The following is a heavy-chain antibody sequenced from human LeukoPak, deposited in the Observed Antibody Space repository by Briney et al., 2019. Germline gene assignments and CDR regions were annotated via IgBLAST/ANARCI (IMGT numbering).Heavy chain of an antibody. CDR1: GFTFSSYS. Sequence: PGGSLRLSCAASGFTFSSYSMNWVRQAPGKGLEWVSSISSSSSYIYYAESVKGRVTISRDNAKNSLYLQMNSLRAEDTAVYYCARDNPIAAADDYWGQGTLVTVSS. V-gene: IGHV3-21*01. D-gene: IGHD6-13*01. CDR3: ARDNPIAAADDY. CDR2: ISSSSSYI. J-gene: IGHJ4*02.